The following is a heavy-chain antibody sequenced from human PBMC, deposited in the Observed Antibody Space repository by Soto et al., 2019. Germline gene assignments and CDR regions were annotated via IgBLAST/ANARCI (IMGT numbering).Heavy chain of an antibody. CDR2: ISSSSSYI. CDR1: GFTFSSYS. J-gene: IGHJ4*02. V-gene: IGHV3-21*01. D-gene: IGHD5-12*01. Sequence: EVQLVESGGGLVKPGGSLRLSCAASGFTFSSYSMNWVRQAPGKGLEWVSSISSSSSYIYYADSVKGRFTISRDNAKNSLYLQMNSLRAEDTAVYYCASESSGGYDIAIDYWGQGTLVTVSS. CDR3: ASESSGGYDIAIDY.